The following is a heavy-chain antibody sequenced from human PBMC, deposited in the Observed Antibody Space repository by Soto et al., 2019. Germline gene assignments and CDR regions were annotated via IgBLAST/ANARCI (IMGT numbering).Heavy chain of an antibody. CDR3: AKGRSYYYYYGVGV. V-gene: IGHV3-23*01. CDR2: IIDSGAST. J-gene: IGHJ6*02. Sequence: GGSLRLSCAASGFTFSSCAMGWVRQAPGKGLEWVSDIIDSGASTYYADSVKGRFTISRDNSKSTLYLQMNSLRAEDTALYYCAKGRSYYYYYGVGVSGQGTTVTVAS. CDR1: GFTFSSCA.